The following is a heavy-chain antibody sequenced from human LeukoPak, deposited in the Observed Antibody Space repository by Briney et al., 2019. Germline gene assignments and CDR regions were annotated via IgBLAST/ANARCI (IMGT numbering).Heavy chain of an antibody. D-gene: IGHD5-12*01. V-gene: IGHV3-7*01. Sequence: PGGSLRLSCAASGFTFTTYWMSWVRQAPGKGLEWVANINQDGSEKKYVASVRGRFTISRDNAKNSLYLQMNSLRAGDTAVYYCARLGYSGYSDLAYWGQGTLVTVSS. CDR3: ARLGYSGYSDLAY. CDR1: GFTFTTYW. J-gene: IGHJ4*02. CDR2: INQDGSEK.